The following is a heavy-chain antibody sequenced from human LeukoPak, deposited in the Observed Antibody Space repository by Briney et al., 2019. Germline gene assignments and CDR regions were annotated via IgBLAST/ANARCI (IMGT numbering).Heavy chain of an antibody. D-gene: IGHD4-11*01. J-gene: IGHJ4*02. V-gene: IGHV3-23*01. Sequence: GGSLRLSCAASGFTFSSYGMTWVRQAPGKGLEWVSAIIGSGGSTYYADSVKGRFTISRDNSKNTLYLQMNSLRAEDTAVYYCAKVGLTVTTILDYFDYWGQGTLVTVSS. CDR3: AKVGLTVTTILDYFDY. CDR2: IIGSGGST. CDR1: GFTFSSYG.